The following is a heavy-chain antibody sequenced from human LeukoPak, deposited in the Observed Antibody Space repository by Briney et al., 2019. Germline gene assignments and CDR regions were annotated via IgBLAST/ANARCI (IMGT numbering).Heavy chain of an antibody. CDR1: GFTFSNYA. D-gene: IGHD4-11*01. Sequence: GGSLRLSCVASGFTFSNYAMSWVRQARGKGLEWVSGIGGSGGGTFYADSVKGRFTVSRDNSKNPLYLQMNSLRAEDTAVYYCAEDACLSYSNLRLGEHWGQGTLVTVSS. CDR2: IGGSGGGT. CDR3: AEDACLSYSNLRLGEH. J-gene: IGHJ1*01. V-gene: IGHV3-23*01.